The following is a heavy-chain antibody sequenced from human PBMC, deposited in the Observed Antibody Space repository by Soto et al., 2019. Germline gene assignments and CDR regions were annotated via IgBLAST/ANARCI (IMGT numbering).Heavy chain of an antibody. CDR2: IYYSGST. V-gene: IGHV4-30-4*01. CDR3: ARGCRRMVVTRSNWFDP. Sequence: SETLSLTCTVSGGSISSGDYYWSWIRQPPGKGLEWIGYIYYSGSTYYNPSLKSRVTISVDTSKNQFSLKLSSVTAADTAVYYCARGCRRMVVTRSNWFDPWGQGTLVTVSS. D-gene: IGHD2-21*02. J-gene: IGHJ5*02. CDR1: GGSISSGDYY.